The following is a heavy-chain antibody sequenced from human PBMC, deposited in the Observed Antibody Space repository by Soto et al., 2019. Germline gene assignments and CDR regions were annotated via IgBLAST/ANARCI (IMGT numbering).Heavy chain of an antibody. CDR3: ARDIDWYSNSSGFDN. CDR2: IWYDGSNK. D-gene: IGHD1-26*01. J-gene: IGHJ4*02. CDR1: GFTFSSYG. Sequence: GGSLRLSCAASGFTFSSYGMHWVRRAPGKGLEWVAVIWYDGSNKHYADPVKGRFTISRDNSKNTLSLQMNSLRAEDTAIYYCARDIDWYSNSSGFDNWGQGTLVTAPQ. V-gene: IGHV3-33*01.